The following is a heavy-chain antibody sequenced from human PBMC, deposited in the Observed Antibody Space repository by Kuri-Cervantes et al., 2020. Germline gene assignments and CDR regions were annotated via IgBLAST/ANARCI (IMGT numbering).Heavy chain of an antibody. CDR1: GGTFSSYA. CDR3: ARGVVQGVIYYYYYMDV. J-gene: IGHJ6*03. V-gene: IGHV1-69*06. Sequence: SVKVSCKASGGTFSSYAISWVRQAPGQGLEWMGGIIPIFGTANYAQKFQGRVTITADKSTSTAYMELSSLRSEDTAVYYCARGVVQGVIYYYYYMDVWGKGTTVTVSS. CDR2: IIPIFGTA. D-gene: IGHD3-10*01.